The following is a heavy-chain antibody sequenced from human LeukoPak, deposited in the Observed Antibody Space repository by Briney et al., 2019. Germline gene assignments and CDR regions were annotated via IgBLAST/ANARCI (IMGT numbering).Heavy chain of an antibody. V-gene: IGHV6-1*01. CDR2: TYYRSKWYN. Sequence: SQTLSLTCAISGDSVSSNSATWNWLRQSPSRGLEWLGRTYYRSKWYNDYAVSVQSRISISPDTSKNQFSLQLNSVTPEDTAVYFCARAVADTEFDYWGQGTLVTVSS. D-gene: IGHD6-19*01. CDR3: ARAVADTEFDY. CDR1: GDSVSSNSAT. J-gene: IGHJ4*02.